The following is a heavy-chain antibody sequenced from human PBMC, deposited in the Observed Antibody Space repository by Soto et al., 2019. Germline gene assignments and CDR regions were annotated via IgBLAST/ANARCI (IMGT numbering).Heavy chain of an antibody. CDR2: ISGSTNRT. Sequence: GESLKISCAASGFTFSSYSMNWVRQAPGKGLECVSSISGSTNRTYYIDSVKGRFTISRDNSKNALYLQMSSLRAEDTAVYYCAKVLTNSASHYYYYYGMDVWGQGTTVTVS. D-gene: IGHD1-26*01. V-gene: IGHV3-21*01. CDR3: AKVLTNSASHYYYYYGMDV. CDR1: GFTFSSYS. J-gene: IGHJ6*01.